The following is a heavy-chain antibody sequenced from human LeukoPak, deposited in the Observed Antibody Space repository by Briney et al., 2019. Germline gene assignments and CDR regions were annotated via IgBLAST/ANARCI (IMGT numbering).Heavy chain of an antibody. J-gene: IGHJ5*01. CDR1: GAPLSSNY. CDR2: IYHSGGV. Sequence: KPSETLSLTCTVSGAPLSSNYWIWIRQPPGKGLEWIGSIYHSGGVNYNPSLKSRVTISADTSKNQFSLKLNSVTAADTAVYYCARDRSPSWFYSWGQGTLVNVFS. CDR3: ARDRSPSWFYS. V-gene: IGHV4-59*01.